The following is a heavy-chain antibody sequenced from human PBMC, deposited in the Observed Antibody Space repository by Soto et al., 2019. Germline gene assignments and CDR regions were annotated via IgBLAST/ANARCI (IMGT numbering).Heavy chain of an antibody. Sequence: GGSRRLSCAPSGFTXSSYWMSWVRQPPGKGLEWVANIKKEGSEKYYGDSVNGRFTISRHNGKNTLYLQMNSLRAEDTAVYYCARDGVYDFWSGYSYYYYYYMDVWGKGTTVTVSS. V-gene: IGHV3-7*01. CDR1: GFTXSSYW. CDR2: IKKEGSEK. J-gene: IGHJ6*03. CDR3: ARDGVYDFWSGYSYYYYYYMDV. D-gene: IGHD3-3*01.